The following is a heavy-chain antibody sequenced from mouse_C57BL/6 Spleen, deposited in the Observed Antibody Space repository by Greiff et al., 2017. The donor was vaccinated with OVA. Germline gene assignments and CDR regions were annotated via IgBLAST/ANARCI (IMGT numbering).Heavy chain of an antibody. J-gene: IGHJ2*01. CDR1: GFNIKDYY. D-gene: IGHD1-1*01. Sequence: EVQVVESGAELVRPGASVKLSCTASGFNIKDYYMNWVEQRPEQGLEWIGRIDHEDGDTEYAPKFQGKATMTADTSSNPAYLQLSSLTSEDTAVYYCTMWTTVIDYWGQGTTLTVSS. CDR2: IDHEDGDT. CDR3: TMWTTVIDY. V-gene: IGHV14-1*01.